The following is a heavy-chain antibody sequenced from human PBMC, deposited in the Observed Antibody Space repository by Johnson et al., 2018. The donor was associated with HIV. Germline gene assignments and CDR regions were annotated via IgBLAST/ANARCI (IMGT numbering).Heavy chain of an antibody. V-gene: IGHV3-9*01. CDR2: ISWNSGSI. D-gene: IGHD3-10*01. CDR3: AKNYYGSWRGAFDI. J-gene: IGHJ3*02. CDR1: GFTFDDYA. Sequence: VQLVESGGGLVQPGRSLRLSCAASGFTFDDYAMHWVRQAPGKGLEWVSGISWNSGSIGYADSVKGRFTISRDNAKNSLYLQMNSLRAEDTALYYCAKNYYGSWRGAFDIWGQGTMVTVSS.